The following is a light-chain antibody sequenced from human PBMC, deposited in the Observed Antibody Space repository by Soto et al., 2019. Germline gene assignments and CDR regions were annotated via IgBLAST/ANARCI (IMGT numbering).Light chain of an antibody. V-gene: IGLV2-8*01. CDR3: ISYAGSNLFFYV. CDR1: SSDVGAYNY. CDR2: EVT. J-gene: IGLJ1*01. Sequence: QSVLTQPPSASGSPGQSVTISCTGTSSDVGAYNYVSWYQQHPGKAPKLMISEVTKRPSGVPDRFSGSKSGNTASLTVSGLQAEDEAYYYCISYAGSNLFFYVLGTGTKVTDL.